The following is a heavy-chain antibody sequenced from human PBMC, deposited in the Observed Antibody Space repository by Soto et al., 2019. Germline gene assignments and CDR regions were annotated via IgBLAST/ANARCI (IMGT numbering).Heavy chain of an antibody. CDR3: AKDIVRVSIAVDDNEHYSSYGTDV. V-gene: IGHV3-43D*04. CDR2: ISWDGGST. CDR1: GFTFDDYA. J-gene: IGHJ6*01. Sequence: PVGYLRLCCAASGFTFDDYAMHWVRQAPGKGLEWVSLISWDGGSTYYADSVKGRFTISRDNSKNSLYLQMNSLRAEDTALYYCAKDIVRVSIAVDDNEHYSSYGTDVWGQATTVTV. D-gene: IGHD6-19*01.